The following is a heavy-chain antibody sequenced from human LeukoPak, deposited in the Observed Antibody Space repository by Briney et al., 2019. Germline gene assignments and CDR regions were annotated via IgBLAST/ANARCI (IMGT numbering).Heavy chain of an antibody. CDR2: ISWNSGSI. V-gene: IGHV3-9*01. Sequence: GGSLRLSCAASGFTFDDYAMHWVRQAPGKGLEWVSGISWNSGSIGYADSVKGRFTISRDNAMNSLYLQMNSLRAEDTALYYCAKSVGGYFDYWGQGTLVTVSS. D-gene: IGHD3-10*01. J-gene: IGHJ4*02. CDR3: AKSVGGYFDY. CDR1: GFTFDDYA.